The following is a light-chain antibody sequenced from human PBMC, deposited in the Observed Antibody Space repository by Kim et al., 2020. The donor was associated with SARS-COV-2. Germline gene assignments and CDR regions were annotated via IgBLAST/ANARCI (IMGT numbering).Light chain of an antibody. Sequence: PASISCRSSQSLLHSNGYNYLDWYLQKPGQSPQLLIYLGYNRASGVPDRFSGSGSGTDFTLKISRVEAEDVGVYYCMQALQTPATFGQGTKVDIK. CDR3: MQALQTPAT. J-gene: IGKJ1*01. V-gene: IGKV2-28*01. CDR1: QSLLHSNGYNY. CDR2: LGY.